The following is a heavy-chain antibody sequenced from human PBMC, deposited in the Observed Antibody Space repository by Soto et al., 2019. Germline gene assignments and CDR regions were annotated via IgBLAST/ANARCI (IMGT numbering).Heavy chain of an antibody. CDR2: IYYSGNT. CDR3: ARAPGDYYDSSGSLYFDY. D-gene: IGHD3-22*01. J-gene: IGHJ4*02. CDR1: GGTITSCRSS. V-gene: IGHV4-31*03. Sequence: PSETLSLTCSVSGGTITSCRSSWSWIRQRPGKGLDWIGYIYYSGNTYYNPSLKSRVAISVDTSKNQFSLKLSSVTAADTAVYYCARAPGDYYDSSGSLYFDYWGQGTLVTVSS.